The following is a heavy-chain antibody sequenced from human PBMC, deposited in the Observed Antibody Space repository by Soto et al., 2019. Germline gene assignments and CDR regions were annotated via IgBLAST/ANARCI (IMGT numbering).Heavy chain of an antibody. CDR1: GYTFAMYG. J-gene: IGHJ5*02. Sequence: QVQLVQSGGEVKKPGSSVKVSCKASGYTFAMYGINWVRQAPGQELEWLGWISAYNGNTNYAQKLQDRVTMTTETSTNTAHIETRTLTSAYTSVDYCARDGAADQPCSNWFCAWGQETLVNVCS. CDR3: ARDGAADQPCSNWFCA. V-gene: IGHV1-18*01. D-gene: IGHD4-4*01. CDR2: ISAYNGNT.